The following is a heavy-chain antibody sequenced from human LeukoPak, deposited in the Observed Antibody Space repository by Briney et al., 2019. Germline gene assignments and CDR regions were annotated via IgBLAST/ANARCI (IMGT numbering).Heavy chain of an antibody. J-gene: IGHJ4*02. D-gene: IGHD3-10*01. CDR3: AREGRGSGSYTFDS. Sequence: PSETLSLTCTVSGGSISSYYWSWLRQPPGKGLGWVGYIYYSGSTNYNPSLRSRVTISVDTSKNQFSLKLSSVTAADTAVYYCAREGRGSGSYTFDSWGQGTLVTVSS. CDR1: GGSISSYY. V-gene: IGHV4-59*01. CDR2: IYYSGST.